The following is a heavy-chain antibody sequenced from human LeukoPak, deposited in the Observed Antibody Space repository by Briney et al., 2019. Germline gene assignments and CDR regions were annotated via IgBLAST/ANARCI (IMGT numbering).Heavy chain of an antibody. CDR3: AKDSSSIAAASTSGFDP. CDR1: GFTFDDYA. V-gene: IGHV3-9*01. CDR2: ISWNSGSI. D-gene: IGHD6-13*01. Sequence: GGSLRLSCAASGFTFDDYAMHWVRQAPGKGLERVSGISWNSGSIGYADSVKGRFTISRDNAKNSLYLQMNSLRAEDTALYYCAKDSSSIAAASTSGFDPWGQGTLVTVSS. J-gene: IGHJ5*02.